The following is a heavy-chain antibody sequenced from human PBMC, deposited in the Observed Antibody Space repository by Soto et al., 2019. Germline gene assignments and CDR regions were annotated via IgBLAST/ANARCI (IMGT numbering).Heavy chain of an antibody. Sequence: DVQLVKSGGGLIQPGGSLRLSCEASGITATNGHMNWVRQAPGKGLEWVSVIYSDDNTFYADSVKGRFTISRDTSKNTVYLQMNSLRVEDTAVYYCARDWNGDKYFDLWDQGSLVTVSS. J-gene: IGHJ4*02. V-gene: IGHV3-53*01. CDR2: IYSDDNT. CDR1: GITATNGH. D-gene: IGHD4-17*01. CDR3: ARDWNGDKYFDL.